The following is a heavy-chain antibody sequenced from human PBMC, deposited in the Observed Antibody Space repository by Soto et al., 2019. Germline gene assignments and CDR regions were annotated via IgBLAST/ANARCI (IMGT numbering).Heavy chain of an antibody. Sequence: QVQLVESGGDVVQPGRSLRLSCAASGFTFSSYAMHWVRQAPGKGLEWVAVILYDGSYDYYADSVKGRFTISRDNSKNTLFLQMSRLRPEDTAVYYCARETEGIDSWGQGTLFTVS. D-gene: IGHD2-21*02. CDR2: ILYDGSYD. V-gene: IGHV3-30-3*01. CDR1: GFTFSSYA. CDR3: ARETEGIDS. J-gene: IGHJ4*02.